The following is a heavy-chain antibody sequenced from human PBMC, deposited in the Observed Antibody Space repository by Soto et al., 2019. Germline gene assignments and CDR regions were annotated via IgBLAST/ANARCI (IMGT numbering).Heavy chain of an antibody. Sequence: VASVKVSCKTSGYTFTRNGISWVRQAPGQGLEWMGWISPKSGSIKYAQKFQGRVIMTTDTSTSTAYMELRSLRSDDTAVYYCANSVTVGAIGWFDPWGQGTLVTVS. CDR2: ISPKSGSI. CDR3: ANSVTVGAIGWFDP. CDR1: GYTFTRNG. V-gene: IGHV1-18*01. D-gene: IGHD1-26*01. J-gene: IGHJ5*02.